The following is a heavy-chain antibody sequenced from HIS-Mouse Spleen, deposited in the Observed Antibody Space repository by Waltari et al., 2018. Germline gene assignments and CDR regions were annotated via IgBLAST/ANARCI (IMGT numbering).Heavy chain of an antibody. CDR2: IKQEESEK. V-gene: IGHV3-7*01. J-gene: IGHJ2*01. Sequence: EVQLVESGGGLVQPGGSLRLSCAASGFTCSSYWMSWVRQAPGKGLEWVANIKQEESEKDCVDCVKGRFTISRDNAKNSLYLQMNSLRAEDTAVYYCARDRYWDFDLWCRGTLVTVSS. CDR3: ARDRYWDFDL. CDR1: GFTCSSYW.